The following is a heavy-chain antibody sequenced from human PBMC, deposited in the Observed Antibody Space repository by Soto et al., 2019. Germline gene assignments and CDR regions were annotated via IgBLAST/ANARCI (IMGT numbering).Heavy chain of an antibody. CDR3: AKRRRAAAGIRSDYGMDV. J-gene: IGHJ6*02. Sequence: GGSLRLSCAASGFTFDDYAMHWVRQAPGKGLEWVSGISWNSGSIGYADSVKGRFTISRDNAKNSLYLQMNSLRAEDTALYYCAKRRRAAAGIRSDYGMDVWGQGTTVTVSS. D-gene: IGHD6-13*01. CDR1: GFTFDDYA. CDR2: ISWNSGSI. V-gene: IGHV3-9*01.